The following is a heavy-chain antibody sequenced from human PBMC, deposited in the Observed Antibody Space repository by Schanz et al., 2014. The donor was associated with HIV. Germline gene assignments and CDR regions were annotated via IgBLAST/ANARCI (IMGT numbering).Heavy chain of an antibody. CDR3: ARVANWDYYGMDV. V-gene: IGHV3-30-3*01. D-gene: IGHD3-16*01. Sequence: QVQLVESGGGVVQPGRSLRLSCEASGLTFSSSIMHWVRQAPGKGLEWVAGMSHDGFSKYFADSVKGRVTISRDNSKNTLYLQMNSLRAEDTAVYYCARVANWDYYGMDVWGRGTTVIVSS. CDR2: MSHDGFSK. CDR1: GLTFSSSI. J-gene: IGHJ6*02.